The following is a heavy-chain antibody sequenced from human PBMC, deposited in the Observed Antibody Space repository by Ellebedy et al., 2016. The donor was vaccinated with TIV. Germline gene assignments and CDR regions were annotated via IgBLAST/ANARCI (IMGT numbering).Heavy chain of an antibody. Sequence: ASVKVSCKASGYTFTSYAMHWVRQAPGQRLEWMGWINAGNGNTKYSQKFQGRVTITRDTSASTAYMELSNLRSEDTAVYYCARDQRDGYNFFDYWGQGTLVTVSS. J-gene: IGHJ4*02. CDR2: INAGNGNT. D-gene: IGHD5-24*01. CDR1: GYTFTSYA. CDR3: ARDQRDGYNFFDY. V-gene: IGHV1-3*01.